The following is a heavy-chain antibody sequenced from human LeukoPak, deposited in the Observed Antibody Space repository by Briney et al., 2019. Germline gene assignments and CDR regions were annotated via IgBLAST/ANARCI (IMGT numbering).Heavy chain of an antibody. V-gene: IGHV3-30*02. Sequence: GGSLRLSCAASGFTFSSYGMHWVRQAPGKGLEWVAYTQYDGSNEQYADSVKGRFSISRDSSKNILYLQMNSLRAEDTAVYYCAKDRCSNGIGCYYYYMDVWGTGTTVTIYS. D-gene: IGHD2-8*01. J-gene: IGHJ6*03. CDR2: TQYDGSNE. CDR3: AKDRCSNGIGCYYYYMDV. CDR1: GFTFSSYG.